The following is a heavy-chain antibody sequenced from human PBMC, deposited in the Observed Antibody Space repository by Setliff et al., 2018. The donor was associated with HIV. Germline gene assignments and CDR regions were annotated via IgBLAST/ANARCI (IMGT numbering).Heavy chain of an antibody. V-gene: IGHV1-69*10. Sequence: SVKVSCKASGDTLSIHPISWVRQAPGRGLEWMGGIIPVLNIANYAQKFQGRVTLTADKSTDTVYMELRSLRSDDTAAYYCARGWSEETTMFQVESFQQWGQETLVTVSS. CDR1: GDTLSIHP. D-gene: IGHD3-10*02. CDR3: ARGWSEETTMFQVESFQQ. CDR2: IIPVLNIA. J-gene: IGHJ1*01.